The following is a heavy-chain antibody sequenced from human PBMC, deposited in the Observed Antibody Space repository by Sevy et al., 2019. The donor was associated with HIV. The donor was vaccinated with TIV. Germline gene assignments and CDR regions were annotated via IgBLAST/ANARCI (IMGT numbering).Heavy chain of an antibody. CDR3: AKRRAIAGAGFDY. D-gene: IGHD6-13*01. J-gene: IGHJ4*02. V-gene: IGHV3-23*01. CDR1: GFTFSSYA. Sequence: GGSLRLSCEASGFTFSSYAMGWVRQAPGKGLVWVSSISSGGGRTYYADSVKGRFTISRDNSKNTIYLQMNSLRGDDTALFYCAKRRAIAGAGFDYWGRGTLVTVSS. CDR2: ISSGGGRT.